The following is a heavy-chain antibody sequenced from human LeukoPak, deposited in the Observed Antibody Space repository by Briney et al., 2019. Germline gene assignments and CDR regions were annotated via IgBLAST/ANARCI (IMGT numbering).Heavy chain of an antibody. Sequence: ASVKVSCKASGYTFTGYYMHWVRQAPGQGLEWMGWINPNSGGTNYAQKFQGRVTMTRDTSISTAYMELSRLRSDDTAVYYCARGPLRYYYGSGSYYTDEFDYWGQGTLVTVSS. J-gene: IGHJ4*02. CDR3: ARGPLRYYYGSGSYYTDEFDY. V-gene: IGHV1-2*02. CDR2: INPNSGGT. CDR1: GYTFTGYY. D-gene: IGHD3-10*01.